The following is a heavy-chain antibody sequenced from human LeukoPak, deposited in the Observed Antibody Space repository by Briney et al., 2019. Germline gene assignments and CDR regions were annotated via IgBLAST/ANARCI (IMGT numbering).Heavy chain of an antibody. Sequence: GGSLRLSCATSGFTFSRYAMHWVRQAPGKGLEWVALISYDANIGSNKYYADSVKGRFTISRDNSKNTLYLQMNSLRAEDTAVYYCARGDPSGWYGGYFDYWGQGTLVTVSS. J-gene: IGHJ4*02. CDR3: ARGDPSGWYGGYFDY. CDR2: ISYDANIGSNK. V-gene: IGHV3-30-3*01. D-gene: IGHD6-19*01. CDR1: GFTFSRYA.